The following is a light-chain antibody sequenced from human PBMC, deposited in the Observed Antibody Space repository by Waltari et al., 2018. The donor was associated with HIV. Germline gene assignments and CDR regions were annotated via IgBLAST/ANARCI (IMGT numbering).Light chain of an antibody. Sequence: QSVLTQPPSVSEAPRQRVTISCSGSSSNIGNTPVNWYQQLPGKPPKLLIYYDDLLASGVSDRFSGSKSGTSASLAISGLQSEDESDYYCAAWDDSLNGVVFGGGTKLTVL. J-gene: IGLJ2*01. CDR3: AAWDDSLNGVV. CDR1: SSNIGNTP. CDR2: YDD. V-gene: IGLV1-36*01.